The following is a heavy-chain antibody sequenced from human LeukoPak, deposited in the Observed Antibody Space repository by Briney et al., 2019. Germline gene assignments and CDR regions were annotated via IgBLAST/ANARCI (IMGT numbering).Heavy chain of an antibody. CDR2: TYPGGSDT. D-gene: IGHD2-15*01. CDR3: ARLYCSGSTCYMGVDY. V-gene: IGHV5-51*01. CDR1: GSSFTSYW. Sequence: GESLVISLKGSGSSFTSYWIAWVRPMPGKGVEWMGITYPGGSDTRDSPSFQGQVTISVDKSINTAYLQWSSLKASDTAMYYCARLYCSGSTCYMGVDYWGQGTLVTVSS. J-gene: IGHJ4*02.